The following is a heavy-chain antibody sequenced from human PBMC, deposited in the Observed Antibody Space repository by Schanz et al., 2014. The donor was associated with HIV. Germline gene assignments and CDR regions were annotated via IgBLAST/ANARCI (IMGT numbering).Heavy chain of an antibody. J-gene: IGHJ6*02. CDR2: ISGSSSTI. V-gene: IGHV3-48*02. CDR1: GFTLSSYS. CDR3: AREAYYFDFWNGQYYYYGLDV. D-gene: IGHD3-3*01. Sequence: EVQLVESGGGLEQPGGSLRLSCEASGFTLSSYSMNWVRQAPGKGLEWISYISGSSSTIYYAGSVKGRFTISRDNAKNYLFLQMNSLKEDDTAVYYCAREAYYFDFWNGQYYYYGLDVWGQGTTVTVSS.